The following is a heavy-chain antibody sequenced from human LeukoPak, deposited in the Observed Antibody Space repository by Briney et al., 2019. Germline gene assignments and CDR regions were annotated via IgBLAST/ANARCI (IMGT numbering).Heavy chain of an antibody. Sequence: PSETLSLTCGVSGGSITQTNYLTWVRQPPGKGLEWIGEVNLQGSTNYNPSLMGRVAISVDTSENHVSLQLTSVTAADTAVYYCAREGGPYRPLDYSGQGTLVTVSS. CDR1: GGSITQTNY. CDR2: VNLQGST. V-gene: IGHV4-4*02. J-gene: IGHJ4*02. CDR3: AREGGPYRPLDY. D-gene: IGHD3-16*01.